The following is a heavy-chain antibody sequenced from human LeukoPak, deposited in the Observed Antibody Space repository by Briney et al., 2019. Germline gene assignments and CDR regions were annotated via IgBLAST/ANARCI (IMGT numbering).Heavy chain of an antibody. CDR2: IYYSGST. CDR1: GGSISSSSYY. J-gene: IGHJ4*02. Sequence: SETLSLTCTVSGGSISSSSYYWGWIRQPPGKGLEWIGGIYYSGSTYYNPSLKSRVTISVDTSKNQFSLKLSSVTAADTAVYYCARPLFYDSSAWGQGTLVTVSS. D-gene: IGHD3-22*01. CDR3: ARPLFYDSSA. V-gene: IGHV4-39*07.